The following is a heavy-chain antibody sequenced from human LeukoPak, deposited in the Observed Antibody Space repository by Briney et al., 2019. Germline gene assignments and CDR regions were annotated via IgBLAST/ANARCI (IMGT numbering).Heavy chain of an antibody. CDR3: ARWGYYYDSSGYYHGIDY. J-gene: IGHJ4*02. V-gene: IGHV3-20*04. D-gene: IGHD3-22*01. CDR1: GFTFDDYG. Sequence: GGSLRLSCAASGFTFDDYGMSWVRQAPGKGLECVSGINWNGGSTGYADSVKGRFTISRDNAKNSLYLQMNSLRAEDTALYYCARWGYYYDSSGYYHGIDYWGQGTLVTVSS. CDR2: INWNGGST.